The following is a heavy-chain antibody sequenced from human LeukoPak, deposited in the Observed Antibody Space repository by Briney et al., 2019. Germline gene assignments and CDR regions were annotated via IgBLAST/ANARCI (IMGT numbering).Heavy chain of an antibody. CDR1: GFTFSSYG. CDR2: ISGSGGST. Sequence: GGSLRLSCAASGFTFSSYGMSWVRQAPGKGLGWVSAISGSGGSTYYADSVKGRFTLSRDNSKNTLYLQMNSLRAEDTAVYYCAKADYYDSSGYYSGFDYWGQGTLVTVSS. J-gene: IGHJ4*02. V-gene: IGHV3-23*01. D-gene: IGHD3-22*01. CDR3: AKADYYDSSGYYSGFDY.